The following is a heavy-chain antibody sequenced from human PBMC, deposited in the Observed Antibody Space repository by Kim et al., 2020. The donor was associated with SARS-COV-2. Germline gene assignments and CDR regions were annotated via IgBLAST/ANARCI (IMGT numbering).Heavy chain of an antibody. Sequence: DTYYPGSVKGRFTISRENVKNSLYLQMNSLRAGDTAVYYCARDRRGAFDIWGQGTMVTVSS. CDR3: ARDRRGAFDI. CDR2: DT. D-gene: IGHD6-6*01. J-gene: IGHJ3*02. V-gene: IGHV3-13*01.